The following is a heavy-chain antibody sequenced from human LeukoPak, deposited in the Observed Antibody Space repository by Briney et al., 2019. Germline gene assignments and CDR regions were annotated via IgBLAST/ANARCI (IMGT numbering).Heavy chain of an antibody. CDR2: ISAYNGNT. CDR1: GYTFTSYG. CDR3: ARGNSRRIVVVPAALDY. J-gene: IGHJ4*02. D-gene: IGHD2-2*01. Sequence: ASVKVSCKASGYTFTSYGISWVRQAPGQGLEWVGWISAYNGNTNYAQKLQGRVTMTTDTSTSTAYMELRSLRSDDTAVYYCARGNSRRIVVVPAALDYWGQGTLVTVSS. V-gene: IGHV1-18*04.